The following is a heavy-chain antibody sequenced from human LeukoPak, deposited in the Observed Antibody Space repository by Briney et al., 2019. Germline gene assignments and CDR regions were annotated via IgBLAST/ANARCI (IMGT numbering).Heavy chain of an antibody. D-gene: IGHD3-3*01. CDR1: GFGFSTYW. CDR3: ARIRNDFWSGYYTAD. V-gene: IGHV3-7*01. Sequence: GGSLRLSFAAPGFGFSTYWRSWVRQAPGKGLEWVATIKEDGGEKHYVDSVKGRFTISRDKARNSLHLQMNSLRAEDTAVYYCARIRNDFWSGYYTADWGQGNLVTVSS. CDR2: IKEDGGEK. J-gene: IGHJ4*02.